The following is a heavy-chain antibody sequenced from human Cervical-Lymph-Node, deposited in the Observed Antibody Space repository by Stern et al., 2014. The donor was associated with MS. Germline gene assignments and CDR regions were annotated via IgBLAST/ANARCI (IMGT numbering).Heavy chain of an antibody. CDR3: TRAYYGSQFGY. CDR1: GYTFTSFA. J-gene: IGHJ4*02. V-gene: IGHV1-3*01. CDR2: IIVDNGNT. D-gene: IGHD3-16*01. Sequence: QVQLVQSGAGVKKPGASVKISCKASGYTFTSFALHWVRQAPGQRPEWMGWIIVDNGNTKYSQNFQARVTITRDTSANTAYMELTRLRSEDTGIYYCTRAYYGSQFGYWGQGTLVTVSS.